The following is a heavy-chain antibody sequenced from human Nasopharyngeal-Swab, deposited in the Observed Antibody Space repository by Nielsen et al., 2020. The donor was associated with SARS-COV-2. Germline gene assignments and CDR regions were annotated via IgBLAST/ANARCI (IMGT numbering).Heavy chain of an antibody. Sequence: SETLSLTCAVYGGSFSGYYWSWIRRPPGKGLEWIGEINHSGSTNYNPSLKSRVTISVDTSKNQFSLKLSSVTAADTAVYYCARAPYGIDPWGQGTLVTVSS. CDR3: ARAPYGIDP. V-gene: IGHV4-34*01. D-gene: IGHD4-17*01. CDR1: GGSFSGYY. J-gene: IGHJ5*02. CDR2: INHSGST.